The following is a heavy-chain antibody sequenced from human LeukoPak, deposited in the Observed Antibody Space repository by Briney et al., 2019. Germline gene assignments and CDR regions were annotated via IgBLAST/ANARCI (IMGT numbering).Heavy chain of an antibody. Sequence: PGGSLRLSCAASGFTFDDYTMHWVRQAPGKGLERVSLISWDGGSTYYADSVKGRFTISRDNSKNSLYLQMNSLRTEDTALYYCAKGEGLTPAPSPYYYYYMDVWGKGTTVTVSS. V-gene: IGHV3-43*01. CDR1: GFTFDDYT. CDR2: ISWDGGST. CDR3: AKGEGLTPAPSPYYYYYMDV. J-gene: IGHJ6*03. D-gene: IGHD2-15*01.